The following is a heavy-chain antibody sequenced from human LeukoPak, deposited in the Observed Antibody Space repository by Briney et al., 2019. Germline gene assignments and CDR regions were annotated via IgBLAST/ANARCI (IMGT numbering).Heavy chain of an antibody. V-gene: IGHV3-13*01. Sequence: GGSLRLSCSTSGFTFSNYDMHWVRQEKGKGPELVSSIGTGGHTYYAPSVKGRFTISRENAKNSLYLQMNSLVAGDTAIYYCARGGLEAPCDVWGQGTMVAVSS. D-gene: IGHD5-24*01. CDR1: GFTFSNYD. J-gene: IGHJ3*01. CDR3: ARGGLEAPCDV. CDR2: IGTGGHT.